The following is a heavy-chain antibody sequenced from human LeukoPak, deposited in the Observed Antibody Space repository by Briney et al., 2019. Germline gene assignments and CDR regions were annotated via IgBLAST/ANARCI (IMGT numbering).Heavy chain of an antibody. Sequence: ASVKVSCKASGYTFTSYGIGWVRQAPGQGLEWMGWISAYNGNTNYAQKLQGRVTMTTDTSTSTAYMNLRSLRSDDTAVYYCAREVPYDSSFYYQPFDYWGQGTLVTVSS. CDR3: AREVPYDSSFYYQPFDY. V-gene: IGHV1-18*01. CDR2: ISAYNGNT. D-gene: IGHD3-22*01. J-gene: IGHJ4*02. CDR1: GYTFTSYG.